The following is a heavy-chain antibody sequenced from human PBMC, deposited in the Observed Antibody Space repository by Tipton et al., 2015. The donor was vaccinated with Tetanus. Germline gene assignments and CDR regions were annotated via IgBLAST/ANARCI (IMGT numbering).Heavy chain of an antibody. CDR3: ARFSLQYCSSLTCWDFDS. CDR1: GASISSIYS. J-gene: IGHJ4*02. Sequence: TLSLTCAVSGASISSIYSWSWIRQPPGKGLEWIGYVFRSGSTTYSPSFKSRVTISVDTPKNQFSLKLTSLTVADTAVYYCARFSLQYCSSLTCWDFDSWSQGTLVTVSS. CDR2: VFRSGST. D-gene: IGHD2-15*01. V-gene: IGHV4-30-2*01.